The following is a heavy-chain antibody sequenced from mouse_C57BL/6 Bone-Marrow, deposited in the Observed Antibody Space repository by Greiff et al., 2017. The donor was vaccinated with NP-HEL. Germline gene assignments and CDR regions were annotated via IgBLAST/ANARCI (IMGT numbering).Heavy chain of an antibody. V-gene: IGHV1-64*01. D-gene: IGHD3-2*02. J-gene: IGHJ3*01. CDR1: GYTFTSYW. CDR2: IHPNSGST. Sequence: QVQLQQPGAELVKPGASVKLSCKASGYTFTSYWMHWVKQRPGQGLEWIGMIHPNSGSTNYNEKFKSKATLTVDKSSSTAYMQLSSLTSEDSAVYYCARLGQLRPLAWFAYWGQGTLVTVAA. CDR3: ARLGQLRPLAWFAY.